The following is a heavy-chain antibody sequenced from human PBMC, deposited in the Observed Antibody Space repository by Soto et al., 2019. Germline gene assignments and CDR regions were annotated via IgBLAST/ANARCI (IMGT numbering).Heavy chain of an antibody. V-gene: IGHV4-4*07. J-gene: IGHJ5*02. CDR3: VTDGSKTLRDAIHP. Sequence: QVQLQESGPGLVKPSETLSLTCSVSGGSISKFYWSWIRKTGGKGLEWMGRVYATGTTDYNPSLRSRIAMSVNIAKKTISQRLTSVTPADTSVYYCVTDGSKTLRDAIHPGGQGIMVTVPS. D-gene: IGHD4-17*01. CDR2: VYATGTT. CDR1: GGSISKFY.